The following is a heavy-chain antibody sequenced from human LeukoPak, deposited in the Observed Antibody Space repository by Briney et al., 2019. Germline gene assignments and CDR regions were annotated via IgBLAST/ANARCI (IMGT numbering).Heavy chain of an antibody. J-gene: IGHJ4*02. Sequence: GGSLRLSCVASGFPFSSYTMTWVRRAPGKGLEWVSLISSSSTIYYADSVKGRFTISRDNAKNSLYLQMNSLRAEDTAVYYCARTRPPYYDSSGYFLWGQGTLVTVSS. CDR2: ISSSSTI. CDR3: ARTRPPYYDSSGYFL. CDR1: GFPFSSYT. V-gene: IGHV3-69-1*01. D-gene: IGHD3-22*01.